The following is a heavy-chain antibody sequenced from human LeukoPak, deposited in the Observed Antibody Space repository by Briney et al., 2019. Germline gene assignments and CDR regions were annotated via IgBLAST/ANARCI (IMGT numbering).Heavy chain of an antibody. D-gene: IGHD3-22*01. Sequence: GESLKIFCKGSGYSFTSYWIGWVRQMPGKGLEWMGIIYPGDSDTRYSPSFQGQVTISADKSISTAYLQWSSLKASDTAMYYCARQYGYSYGSYYYDSSGYYYWGQGTLVTVSS. CDR2: IYPGDSDT. CDR1: GYSFTSYW. J-gene: IGHJ4*02. V-gene: IGHV5-51*01. CDR3: ARQYGYSYGSYYYDSSGYYY.